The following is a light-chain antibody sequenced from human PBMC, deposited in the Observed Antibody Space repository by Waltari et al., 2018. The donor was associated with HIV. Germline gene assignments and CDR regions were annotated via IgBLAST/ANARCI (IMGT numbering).Light chain of an antibody. V-gene: IGLV2-14*01. CDR1: SSDFGFYNY. CDR3: TSYTATDTLI. Sequence: QSALTQPASVSGSPGQSITISCTGTSSDFGFYNYVSWYQQFPGKVPKVIIYEVTSRPAGVSNRFSGSKSGSTASLTISDLQVEDEADYYCTSYTATDTLIFGGGTKVTVL. J-gene: IGLJ2*01. CDR2: EVT.